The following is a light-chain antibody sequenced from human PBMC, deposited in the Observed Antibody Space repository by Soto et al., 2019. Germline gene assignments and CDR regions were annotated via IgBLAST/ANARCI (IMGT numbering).Light chain of an antibody. CDR3: SAYSGTTNCV. J-gene: IGLJ1*01. V-gene: IGLV2-8*01. Sequence: SALTLPPSASVYRGQSVTIYCTGTSSDAGGYNFVSWDQQHPGKAPKLIIYEVTKRPSGVTDRFSGSKSGNTASLTVSGLQAEDEADYYGSAYSGTTNCVFGPGTMVSVL. CDR1: SSDAGGYNF. CDR2: EVT.